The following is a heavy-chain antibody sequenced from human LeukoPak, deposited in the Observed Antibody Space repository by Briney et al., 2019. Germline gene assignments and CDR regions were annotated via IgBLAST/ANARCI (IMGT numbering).Heavy chain of an antibody. D-gene: IGHD5-12*01. CDR3: ARDVGYYFDY. CDR1: GGSISRYY. CDR2: IYYSGST. Sequence: SSETLSLTCTVSGGSISRYYWSWIRQPPGKGLEWIGYIYYSGSTNYNPSLKSRVTISVDTSKNQFSLKLSSVTAADTAVYYCARDVGYYFDYWGQGTLVTVSS. V-gene: IGHV4-59*01. J-gene: IGHJ4*02.